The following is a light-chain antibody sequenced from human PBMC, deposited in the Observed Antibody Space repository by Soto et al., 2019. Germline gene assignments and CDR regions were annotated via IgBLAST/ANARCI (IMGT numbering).Light chain of an antibody. CDR1: SSDVGGYNY. V-gene: IGLV2-14*01. Sequence: HSALTQPASVSGSPGQSITISCTGTSSDVGGYNYVSWYQQHPGKAPKLMIYEVSNRPSGVSNRFSGSKSGNTASLTISGLQAEDEADYYCSSYTSSSTRVFGGGTQLTVL. CDR3: SSYTSSSTRV. J-gene: IGLJ3*02. CDR2: EVS.